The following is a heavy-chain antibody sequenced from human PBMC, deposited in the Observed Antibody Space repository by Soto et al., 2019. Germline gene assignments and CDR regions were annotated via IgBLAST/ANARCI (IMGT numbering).Heavy chain of an antibody. CDR1: GGSISSSNW. Sequence: QVQLQESGPGLVKPSGTLSLTCAVSGGSISSSNWWSWVRQPPGKGLEWIGEIYHSGSTNYNPSLKRRVTISVDKSKNQFSLKLSSVTAADTAVYYCARAPYYYGSGSYSGGLYGMDVWGQGTTVTVSS. CDR2: IYHSGST. J-gene: IGHJ6*02. CDR3: ARAPYYYGSGSYSGGLYGMDV. V-gene: IGHV4-4*02. D-gene: IGHD3-10*01.